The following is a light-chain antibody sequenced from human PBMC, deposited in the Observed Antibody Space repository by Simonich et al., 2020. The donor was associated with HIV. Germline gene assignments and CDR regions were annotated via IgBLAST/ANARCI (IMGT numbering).Light chain of an antibody. Sequence: QSVLTQPPSASGTPGQRVTISCSGSNSNIGSNTVNWYQQLPGTAPKLLIYRNNQRPSGVPDRFSGSKSGTSASLAISGLQPEDEADYYCAAWDDSLNGPVFGGGTKMTVL. V-gene: IGLV1-44*01. CDR2: RNN. CDR3: AAWDDSLNGPV. J-gene: IGLJ3*02. CDR1: NSNIGSNT.